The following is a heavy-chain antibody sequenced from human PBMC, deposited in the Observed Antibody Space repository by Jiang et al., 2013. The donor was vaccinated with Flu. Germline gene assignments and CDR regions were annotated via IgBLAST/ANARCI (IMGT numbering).Heavy chain of an antibody. CDR3: ARGYYRAYFQH. V-gene: IGHV1-8*01. D-gene: IGHD2/OR15-2a*01. Sequence: QSGAEVKRPGASVKVSCNASGYTFTSYDINWVRQTSGQGLEWLGWMNPKTGDTGYAQKFQGRVSMTRDTTISTAYLELSSLRSEDTAVYYCARGYYRAYFQHWGQGTL. CDR1: GYTFTSYD. CDR2: MNPKTGDT. J-gene: IGHJ1*01.